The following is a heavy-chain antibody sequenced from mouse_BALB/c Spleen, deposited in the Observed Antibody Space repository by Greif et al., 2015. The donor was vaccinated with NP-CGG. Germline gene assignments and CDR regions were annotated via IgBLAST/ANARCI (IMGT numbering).Heavy chain of an antibody. V-gene: IGHV3-8*02. CDR1: GDSITSGY. Sequence: EVQLQESGPSLVKPSQTLSLTCSVTGDSITSGYWNWIRKFPGNKLEYMGYISYSGSTYYNPSLKSRISITRDTSKNXYYLQLNSVTTEDTATYYCARYYYGSSYYFDYWGQGTTLTVSS. D-gene: IGHD1-1*01. J-gene: IGHJ2*01. CDR3: ARYYYGSSYYFDY. CDR2: ISYSGST.